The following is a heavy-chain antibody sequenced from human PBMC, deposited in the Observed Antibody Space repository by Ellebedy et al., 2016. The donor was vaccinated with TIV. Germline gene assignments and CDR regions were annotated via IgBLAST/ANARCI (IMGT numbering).Heavy chain of an antibody. CDR1: GFTFSSYA. J-gene: IGHJ6*02. D-gene: IGHD6-19*01. Sequence: GGSLRLSCAASGFTFSSYAMTWVRQAPGKGLEWVSTISTTGISSYYGDAVKSRFTISRDNAENSLYLQMNSLRAEDTAVYYCARAYVPVSGVSFNRADGMDVWGQGTTVTVSS. CDR2: ISTTGISS. CDR3: ARAYVPVSGVSFNRADGMDV. V-gene: IGHV3-21*01.